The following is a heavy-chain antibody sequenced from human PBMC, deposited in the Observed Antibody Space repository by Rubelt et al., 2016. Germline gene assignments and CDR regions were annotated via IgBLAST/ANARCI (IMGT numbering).Heavy chain of an antibody. CDR1: GGSISSYY. Sequence: QVQLQESGPGLVKPSETLSLTCTVSGGSISSYYWSWIRQPPGKRLEWIGSIHYSGRPYYNPSRKVRVTISVDTSKNQFSLKRSSVTAADTAVYYCARGDPDRGSRTVTLDYWGQGTLVTVSS. V-gene: IGHV4-59*12. J-gene: IGHJ4*02. D-gene: IGHD4-17*01. CDR3: ARGDPDRGSRTVTLDY. CDR2: IHYSGRP.